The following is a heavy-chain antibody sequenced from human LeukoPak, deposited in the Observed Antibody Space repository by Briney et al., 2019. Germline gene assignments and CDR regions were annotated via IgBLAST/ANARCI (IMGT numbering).Heavy chain of an antibody. CDR2: ISWNSGSI. Sequence: GGSLRLSCAASGFTFDDYAMHWVRQAPGKGLEWVSGISWNSGSIGHADSVKGRFTISRDNAKNSLYLQMNSLRAEDTAVYYCAKKSSSWYKDYFDYWGQGTLVTVSS. CDR3: AKKSSSWYKDYFDY. V-gene: IGHV3-9*01. J-gene: IGHJ4*02. D-gene: IGHD6-13*01. CDR1: GFTFDDYA.